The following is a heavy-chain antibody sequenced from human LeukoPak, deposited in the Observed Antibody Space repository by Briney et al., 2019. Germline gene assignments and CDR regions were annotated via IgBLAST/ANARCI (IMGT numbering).Heavy chain of an antibody. D-gene: IGHD2-2*02. CDR3: ARDDEGDCASTSCYKWFDP. CDR2: ISGSGDI. V-gene: IGHV3-23*01. J-gene: IGHJ5*02. Sequence: GGSLRLSCAASGFTFSNYAMSWVRQAPGKGLECVSSISGSGDIYYADSVKGRFTISRDDSRSTLYLRMNSLRVEDTAVYFCARDDEGDCASTSCYKWFDPWGQGTLVTVSS. CDR1: GFTFSNYA.